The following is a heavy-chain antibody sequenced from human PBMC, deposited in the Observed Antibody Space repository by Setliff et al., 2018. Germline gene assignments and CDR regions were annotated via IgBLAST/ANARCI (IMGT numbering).Heavy chain of an antibody. J-gene: IGHJ6*03. Sequence: GGSLRPSCVTSGFTLSRFWMHWVRQVPGTGLVWVSRLHPNGITTRYAYSVKGRFTIYRDMDENTLYLQMNSLRAEETAVYYCARSPRPPTSLDYVDVWGDGTMVTVSS. V-gene: IGHV3-74*01. CDR1: GFTLSRFW. D-gene: IGHD2-2*01. CDR2: LHPNGITT. CDR3: ARSPRPPTSLDYVDV.